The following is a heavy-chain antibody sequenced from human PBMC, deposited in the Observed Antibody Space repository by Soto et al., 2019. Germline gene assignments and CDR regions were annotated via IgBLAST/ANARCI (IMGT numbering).Heavy chain of an antibody. CDR2: INHTGGT. J-gene: IGHJ5*02. V-gene: IGHV4-61*08. CDR1: GGSISRGGDY. CDR3: ATRITVFGLLIPPFDP. D-gene: IGHD3-3*01. Sequence: ASETLSVSESVSGGSISRGGDYWSWIRQPPGKELEWIGEINHTGGTHYNPSLKSRVTMSVDTSKNQFSLRLSSVTAADTAIYYCATRITVFGLLIPPFDPWGQGTKVTSPQ.